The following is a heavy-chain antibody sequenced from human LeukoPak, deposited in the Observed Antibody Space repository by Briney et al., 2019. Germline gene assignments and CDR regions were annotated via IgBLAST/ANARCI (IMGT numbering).Heavy chain of an antibody. CDR2: MSSSGSTI. D-gene: IGHD2-2*01. CDR3: ARSILPAANAIDY. J-gene: IGHJ4*02. V-gene: IGHV3-11*04. Sequence: GGSLRLSCAASGFTFSDYYMNWIRQAPGKGLEGISYMSSSGSTISYADSVTGRFTVSRDNAKNSLYLQMNSLRAEDTAVYYCARSILPAANAIDYWGQGTLLTVSS. CDR1: GFTFSDYY.